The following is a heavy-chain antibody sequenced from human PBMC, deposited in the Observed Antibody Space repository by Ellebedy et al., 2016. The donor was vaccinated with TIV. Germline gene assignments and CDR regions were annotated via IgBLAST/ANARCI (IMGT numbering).Heavy chain of an antibody. CDR3: ARTYYPSSFYYYYIDV. CDR1: GGSVNIGSYY. V-gene: IGHV4-61*03. J-gene: IGHJ6*03. Sequence: SETLSLTXNVSGGSVNIGSYYWSWIRQPPGGGLEWIGFVHYTGDTTYNPSLRSRVTLSIDTSENHFSLKLTSVTADDSAVYYCARTYYPSSFYYYYIDVWGKGTTVTVSS. CDR2: VHYTGDT. D-gene: IGHD3-10*01.